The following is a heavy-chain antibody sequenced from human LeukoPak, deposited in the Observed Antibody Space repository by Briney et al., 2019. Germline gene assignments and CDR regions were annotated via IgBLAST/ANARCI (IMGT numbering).Heavy chain of an antibody. Sequence: PGGSLRLSCAASGFTFSSYAMSWVRQAPGKGLEWVSAISGSGGSTYYADSVKGRFTISRDNSKNTLYLQMNSLRAEDTAVYYCAKGGDILTGYYPYNWFDPWGQGTLLPSPQ. CDR3: AKGGDILTGYYPYNWFDP. D-gene: IGHD3-9*01. CDR2: ISGSGGST. CDR1: GFTFSSYA. J-gene: IGHJ5*02. V-gene: IGHV3-23*01.